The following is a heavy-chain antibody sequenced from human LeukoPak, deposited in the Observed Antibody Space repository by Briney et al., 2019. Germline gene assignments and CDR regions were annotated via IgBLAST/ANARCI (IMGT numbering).Heavy chain of an antibody. V-gene: IGHV4-39*07. CDR1: SGSISSSSYY. CDR2: IYYSGST. CDR3: ARDPAVTNYFDY. J-gene: IGHJ4*02. D-gene: IGHD4-17*01. Sequence: SETLSLTCTVSSGSISSSSYYWGWIRQPPGKGLEWIGSIYYSGSTYYNPSLKSRVTISVDTSKNQFSLKLSSVTAADTAVYYCARDPAVTNYFDYWGQGTLVTVSS.